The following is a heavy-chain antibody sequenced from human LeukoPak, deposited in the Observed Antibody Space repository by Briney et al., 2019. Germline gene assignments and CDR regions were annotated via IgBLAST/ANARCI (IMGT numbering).Heavy chain of an antibody. V-gene: IGHV1-2*02. CDR3: AKGADRHLWRSPFDF. Sequence: ASVKVSCTASGYSFTDYYLHWLRQAPGQGLEWMGWISPNSGDTNYARKFQGRVTMTRNTSISTANMGLSGLTSDDTAVYYCAKGADRHLWRSPFDFWGQGTLVIVSS. J-gene: IGHJ4*02. CDR2: ISPNSGDT. CDR1: GYSFTDYY. D-gene: IGHD2-21*01.